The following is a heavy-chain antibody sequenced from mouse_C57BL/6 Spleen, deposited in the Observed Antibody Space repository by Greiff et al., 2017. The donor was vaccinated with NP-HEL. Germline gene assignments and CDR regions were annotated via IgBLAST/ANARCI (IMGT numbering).Heavy chain of an antibody. CDR3: ARDSYGSKYYFDY. Sequence: QVQLQQPGAELVKPGASVKLSCKASGYTFTSYWMQWVKQRPGQGLEWIGEIDPSDSYTNYNQKFKGKATLTVDTSSSTAYLQLSSLTSEDSAVYYCARDSYGSKYYFDYWGQGTTLTVSS. J-gene: IGHJ2*01. CDR1: GYTFTSYW. CDR2: IDPSDSYT. V-gene: IGHV1-50*01. D-gene: IGHD1-1*01.